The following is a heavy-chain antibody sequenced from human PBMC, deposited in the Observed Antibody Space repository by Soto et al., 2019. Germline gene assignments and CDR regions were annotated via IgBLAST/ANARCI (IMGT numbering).Heavy chain of an antibody. Sequence: SETLSLTCAXYGGSFSGYYWSWIRQPPXKGLXXIGEIXHSGSTNYNPSLKSRVTISVDTSKNQFSLKLSSVTAADTAVYYCARSRIQLWSNAFDYWGQGTLVTVSS. J-gene: IGHJ4*02. CDR2: IXHSGST. D-gene: IGHD5-18*01. CDR3: ARSRIQLWSNAFDY. CDR1: GGSFSGYY. V-gene: IGHV4-34*01.